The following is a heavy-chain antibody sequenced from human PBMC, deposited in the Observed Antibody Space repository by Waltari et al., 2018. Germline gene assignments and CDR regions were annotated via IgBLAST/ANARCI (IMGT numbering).Heavy chain of an antibody. Sequence: QVQLQQWGAGKLQPSETLSLNCAVYGGSFSGYYWGWIRQPPGKGLEWIGEINHNGNRNYNPSLRSRITMLVDTSRSQFSLKVNSVTAADTAVYYCVRLEDCSGTGGNCYSGDSFALDVWGQGTTVTVSS. J-gene: IGHJ6*02. CDR1: GGSFSGYY. V-gene: IGHV4-34*02. D-gene: IGHD2-15*01. CDR2: INHNGNR. CDR3: VRLEDCSGTGGNCYSGDSFALDV.